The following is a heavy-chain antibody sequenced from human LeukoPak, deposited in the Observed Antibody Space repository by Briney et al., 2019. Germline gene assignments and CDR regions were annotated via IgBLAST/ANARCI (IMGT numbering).Heavy chain of an antibody. CDR2: ISGDGGST. D-gene: IGHD2-2*01. J-gene: IGHJ4*02. CDR1: GLTFDEYA. CDR3: TKDRYCTTTNCPFDY. V-gene: IGHV3-43*02. Sequence: GGSLRLSCAASGLTFDEYAMHWVRPAPGKGLEWVSLISGDGGSTYYADSVKGRFTISRDNSKNSLYLQMNSLRTEDTALYFCTKDRYCTTTNCPFDYWGQGTLVTVSS.